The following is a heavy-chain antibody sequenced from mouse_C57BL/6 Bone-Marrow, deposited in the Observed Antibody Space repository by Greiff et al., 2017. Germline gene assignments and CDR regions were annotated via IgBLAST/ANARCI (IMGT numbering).Heavy chain of an antibody. V-gene: IGHV1-69*01. J-gene: IGHJ2*01. D-gene: IGHD2-1*01. Sequence: QVQLQQPGAELVMPGASVKLSCKASGYTFTSYWMHWVKQRPGQGLEWIGEIDPSDSYTNYNQKLKGKSTLTVDKSSSTAYMQLSSLTSEDSAVDYCARDGNPDYWGQGTTLTVSS. CDR1: GYTFTSYW. CDR2: IDPSDSYT. CDR3: ARDGNPDY.